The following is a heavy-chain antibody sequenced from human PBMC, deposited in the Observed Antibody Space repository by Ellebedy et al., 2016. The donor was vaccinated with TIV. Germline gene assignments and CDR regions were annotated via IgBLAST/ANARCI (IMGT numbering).Heavy chain of an antibody. CDR3: ANMAWGNEDYSVDS. V-gene: IGHV3-30*18. CDR1: GFLFNQYG. J-gene: IGHJ5*01. D-gene: IGHD2-21*01. Sequence: GESLKISXAASGFLFNQYGMHWVRQAPGKGLEWVAVIANDGRNKYYGDSVKGRFTIPRDNSKNTLYLQMNSLKVEDTAVYYCANMAWGNEDYSVDSWGQGTLVTVSS. CDR2: IANDGRNK.